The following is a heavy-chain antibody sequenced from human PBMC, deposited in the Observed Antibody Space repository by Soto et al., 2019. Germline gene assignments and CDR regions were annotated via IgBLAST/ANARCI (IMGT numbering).Heavy chain of an antibody. CDR2: IYPGDSDT. CDR3: ARLRYDYVWGSYRPDAFDI. V-gene: IGHV5-51*01. CDR1: GYSFTSYW. J-gene: IGHJ3*02. Sequence: GESLKISCKGSGYSFTSYWIGWVRQMPGKGLEWMGIIYPGDSDTRYSPSFQGQVTISADKSISTAYLQWSSLKASDTAMYYCARLRYDYVWGSYRPDAFDIWGQGTMVTVSS. D-gene: IGHD3-16*02.